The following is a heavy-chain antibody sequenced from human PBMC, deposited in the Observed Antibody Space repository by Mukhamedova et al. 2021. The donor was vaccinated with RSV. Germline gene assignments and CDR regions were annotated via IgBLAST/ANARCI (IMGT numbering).Heavy chain of an antibody. Sequence: AEYMGGRFTISRDNAKNTLYLQMNSLRAEDTAVYYCAREVGATVGDHVFDIWGQGTMVTVSS. CDR3: AREVGATVGDHVFDI. D-gene: IGHD1-26*01. V-gene: IGHV3-74*01. J-gene: IGHJ3*02.